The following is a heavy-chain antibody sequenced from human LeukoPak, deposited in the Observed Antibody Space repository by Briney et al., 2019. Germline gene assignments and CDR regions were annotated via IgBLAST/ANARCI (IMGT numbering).Heavy chain of an antibody. CDR3: ARDPVAGEPGKGKPKDY. Sequence: GGSLRLSCAASGFTVSSNYMSWVRQAPGKGLEWVSVIYSGGSTYYADSVKGRFTISRDNSKNTLYLQMNSLRAEDTAAYYCARDPVAGEPGKGKPKDYWGQGTLVTVSS. CDR2: IYSGGST. J-gene: IGHJ4*02. CDR1: GFTVSSNY. V-gene: IGHV3-66*02. D-gene: IGHD1-14*01.